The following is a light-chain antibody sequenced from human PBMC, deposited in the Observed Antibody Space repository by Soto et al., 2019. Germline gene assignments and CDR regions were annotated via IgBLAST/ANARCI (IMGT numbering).Light chain of an antibody. CDR1: SNDVGVYNY. Sequence: QSALTQPASVSGSPGQSITISCTGTSNDVGVYNYVSWYQQHPGVAPKLLIYEVSDRPSGVSDRFSGSKSGNTASLTISGLQAEDEADYYCSSWTRSSTSVFGTGTKVTVL. V-gene: IGLV2-14*01. CDR2: EVS. J-gene: IGLJ1*01. CDR3: SSWTRSSTSV.